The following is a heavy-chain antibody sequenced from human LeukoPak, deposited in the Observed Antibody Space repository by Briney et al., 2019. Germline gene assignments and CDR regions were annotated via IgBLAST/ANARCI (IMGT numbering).Heavy chain of an antibody. D-gene: IGHD3-10*01. J-gene: IGHJ6*03. V-gene: IGHV1-2*02. CDR1: GYTFTGYY. Sequence: ASVKVSCKASGYTFTGYYMHWVRQAPGQGLEWMGWINPNSGGTNYAQKFQGRVTMTGDTSISTAYMELSRLRSDDTAVYYCARDLIDGSGSYYYYYYMDVWGKGTTVTISS. CDR3: ARDLIDGSGSYYYYYYMDV. CDR2: INPNSGGT.